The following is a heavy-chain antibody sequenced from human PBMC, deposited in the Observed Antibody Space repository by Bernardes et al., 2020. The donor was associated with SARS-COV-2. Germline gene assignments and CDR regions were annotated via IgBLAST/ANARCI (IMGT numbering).Heavy chain of an antibody. V-gene: IGHV3-64*01. D-gene: IGHD3-3*01. CDR3: ARVSLETYYDFWSGYPAFGCLDY. CDR2: ISSNGGST. J-gene: IGHJ4*02. CDR1: GFTFSSYA. Sequence: GGSLRLSCAASGFTFSSYAMHWVRQAPGKGLEYVSAISSNGGSTYYANSVKGRFTISRDNSKNTLYLQMGSLRAEDTAVYYCARVSLETYYDFWSGYPAFGCLDYWGQGTLVTVSS.